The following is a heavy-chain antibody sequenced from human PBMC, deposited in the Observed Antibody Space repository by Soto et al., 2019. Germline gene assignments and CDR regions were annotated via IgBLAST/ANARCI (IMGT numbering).Heavy chain of an antibody. CDR2: IYYSGST. D-gene: IGHD3-9*01. Sequence: QVQLQESGPGLVKPSQTLSLTCTVSGGSISSGGYYWSWIRQHPGKGLEWIGYIYYSGSTYYNPSIKSRVTISVDTSKNQFSLKLSSVTGADTAVYYCARGSDYDILTGYYPTYWYFDLWGRGTLVTVSS. CDR3: ARGSDYDILTGYYPTYWYFDL. J-gene: IGHJ2*01. V-gene: IGHV4-31*03. CDR1: GGSISSGGYY.